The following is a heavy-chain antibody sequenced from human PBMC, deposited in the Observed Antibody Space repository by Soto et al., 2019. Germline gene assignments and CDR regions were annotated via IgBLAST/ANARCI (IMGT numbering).Heavy chain of an antibody. J-gene: IGHJ6*03. CDR1: GFTFSSYG. CDR3: AKSYRNYYYYYMDV. D-gene: IGHD1-26*01. CDR2: ISYDGSNK. V-gene: IGHV3-30*18. Sequence: GGSLRLSCAASGFTFSSYGMHWVRQAPGKGLEWVAVISYDGSNKYYADSEKGRFTISRDNSKNTLYLQMNSLRAEDTAVYYCAKSYRNYYYYYMDVWGKGTTVTVSS.